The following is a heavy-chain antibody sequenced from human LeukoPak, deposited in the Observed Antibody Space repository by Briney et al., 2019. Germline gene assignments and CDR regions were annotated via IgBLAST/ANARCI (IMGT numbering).Heavy chain of an antibody. V-gene: IGHV4-34*01. D-gene: IGHD2-2*01. CDR2: INHSGST. CDR1: GGSFSAYY. CDR3: ARAEGYCSSTSCPGSWFDP. J-gene: IGHJ5*02. Sequence: SETLSLTCAVYGGSFSAYYWSWIRQPPGKGLEWIGEINHSGSTNYNPSLKSRVTISVDTSKNQFSLKLSSVTAADTAVYYCARAEGYCSSTSCPGSWFDPWGQGTLVTVSS.